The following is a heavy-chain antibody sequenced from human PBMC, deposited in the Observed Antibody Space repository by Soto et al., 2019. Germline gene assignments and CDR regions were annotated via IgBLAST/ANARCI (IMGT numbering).Heavy chain of an antibody. CDR1: GGSLSGYW. Sequence: QVQLQQVGAGLLKPSETLSLTCAVHGGSLSGYWWTWIRQTPGKGLEWIGEIVHTGRSNYNPSLKSRLTMSIDTSRNLFSLNLDSVTAADTGVYYCARGSLLIVYAAFDYWGQGTLVTVSA. J-gene: IGHJ4*02. D-gene: IGHD2-8*01. CDR3: ARGSLLIVYAAFDY. V-gene: IGHV4-34*12. CDR2: IVHTGRS.